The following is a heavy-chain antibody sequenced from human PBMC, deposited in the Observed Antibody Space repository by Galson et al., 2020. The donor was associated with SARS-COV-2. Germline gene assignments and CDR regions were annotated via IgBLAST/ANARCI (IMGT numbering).Heavy chain of an antibody. CDR2: IYYSGST. Sequence: KASATLSLTCTVSGGSISSGGYYWSWIRQHPGKGLEWIGYIYYSGSTYYNPSLKSRVTISVDTSKNQFSLKLSSVTAADTAVYYCAREVVLRYFDWSIHNWFDPWGQGTLVTVSS. D-gene: IGHD3-9*01. V-gene: IGHV4-31*03. CDR3: AREVVLRYFDWSIHNWFDP. J-gene: IGHJ5*02. CDR1: GGSISSGGYY.